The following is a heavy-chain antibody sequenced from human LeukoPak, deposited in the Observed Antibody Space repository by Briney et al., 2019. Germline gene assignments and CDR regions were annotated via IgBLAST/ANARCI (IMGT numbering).Heavy chain of an antibody. CDR2: ISGSGGST. J-gene: IGHJ4*02. CDR1: GFTFSSYA. V-gene: IGHV3-23*01. D-gene: IGHD3-10*01. Sequence: GGSLRLSCAASGFTFSSYAMSWVRQAPGKGLEWVSAISGSGGSTYYADSVKGRFTISRDNSKNTLYLQMNSLRAEDTAVYYCAKASSIVRGVIPFDYWGQGTLVTVSS. CDR3: AKASSIVRGVIPFDY.